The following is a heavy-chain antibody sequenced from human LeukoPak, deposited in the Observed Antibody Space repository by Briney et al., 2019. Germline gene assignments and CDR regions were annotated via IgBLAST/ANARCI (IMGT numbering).Heavy chain of an antibody. CDR1: GYTFTRYG. V-gene: IGHV1-2*02. D-gene: IGHD1-26*01. Sequence: ASVKVSCKASGYTFTRYGISWVRQAPGQGLEWMGWINPNSGGTNYAQNFQGRVTMTRDTSISTAYMDLSSLRSDDTAVYYCARSPPSSWENDYWGQGTLVTVSS. CDR2: INPNSGGT. CDR3: ARSPPSSWENDY. J-gene: IGHJ4*02.